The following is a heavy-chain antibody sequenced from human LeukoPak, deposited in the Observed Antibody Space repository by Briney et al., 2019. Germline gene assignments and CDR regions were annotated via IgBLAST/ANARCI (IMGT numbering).Heavy chain of an antibody. Sequence: ASVKVSCKTSGYTFIVYFIHWVRQAPGQGLEWMGWIDPNSGETKFAKKFQGRVTLTRDTTTTTVYMESNSLKSDDTAVYFCARVRGGDGTGDRCYGDFFFDNWGQGTLVTVTS. J-gene: IGHJ4*02. V-gene: IGHV1-2*02. CDR3: ARVRGGDGTGDRCYGDFFFDN. CDR1: GYTFIVYF. CDR2: IDPNSGET. D-gene: IGHD2-15*01.